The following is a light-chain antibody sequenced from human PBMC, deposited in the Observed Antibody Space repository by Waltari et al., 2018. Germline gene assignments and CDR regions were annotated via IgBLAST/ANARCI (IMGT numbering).Light chain of an antibody. CDR3: QQRRNWPRLFT. J-gene: IGKJ4*01. V-gene: IGKV3-11*01. CDR1: QSGSSY. Sequence: EIVFTPSPATLSLSPGESATLSCRASQSGSSYLAWYQQKPGQTPRLLIYDTSFRAAGIPDRFSGRGSGTDFTLTISSVEPEDSAVYYCQQRRNWPRLFTFGGGTKVEIK. CDR2: DTS.